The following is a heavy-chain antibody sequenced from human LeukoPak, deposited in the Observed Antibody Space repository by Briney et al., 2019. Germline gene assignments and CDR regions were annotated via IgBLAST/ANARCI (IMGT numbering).Heavy chain of an antibody. V-gene: IGHV5-51*01. D-gene: IGHD3-22*01. CDR1: GSSFTSYR. CDR3: ARPFGPYYYDSSGY. J-gene: IGHJ4*02. CDR2: IYPGDSDS. Sequence: GDSLKTCCTGSGSSFTSYRIGCVRQMPGKGLEWMGIIYPGDSDSRYSPSFQGQVTISADKSISTAYLQWSSLKASETAMYYCARPFGPYYYDSSGYWGQGALVTVSS.